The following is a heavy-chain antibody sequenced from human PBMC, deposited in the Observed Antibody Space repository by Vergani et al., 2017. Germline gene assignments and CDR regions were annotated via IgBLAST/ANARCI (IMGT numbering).Heavy chain of an antibody. CDR1: GFTFSSYS. CDR2: IGGSTNNI. Sequence: EVQLVESGGGLVKPGGSLRLSCAASGFTFSSYSMIWARQAPGKGLEWVPAIGGSTNNIFYADSVKGRFTISRDNAKNSLYLQMNGLRVEDTGMYYCARDVGDGHWGQGTLVTVSS. CDR3: ARDVGDGH. V-gene: IGHV3-21*04. J-gene: IGHJ4*02. D-gene: IGHD2-15*01.